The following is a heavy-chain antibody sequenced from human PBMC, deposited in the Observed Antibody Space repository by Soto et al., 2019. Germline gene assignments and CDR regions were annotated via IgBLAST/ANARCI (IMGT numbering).Heavy chain of an antibody. CDR1: GFTFSSYG. CDR2: ISYDGSNK. D-gene: IGHD6-19*01. CDR3: AGLVAVAGEFAY. J-gene: IGHJ4*02. Sequence: GGSLRLSCAASGFTFSSYGMHWVRQAPGKGLEWVAVISYDGSNKYYADSVKGRFTISRDNSKNTLYLQMNSLRAEDTAVYYCAGLVAVAGEFAYWGQGTLVTVSS. V-gene: IGHV3-30*03.